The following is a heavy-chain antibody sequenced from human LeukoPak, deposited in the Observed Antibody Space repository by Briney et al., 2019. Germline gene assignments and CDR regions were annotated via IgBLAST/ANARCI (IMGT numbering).Heavy chain of an antibody. V-gene: IGHV4-34*01. J-gene: IGHJ4*02. Sequence: SETLSLTCAVYGGSFSGYYWSWIRQPPGKGLEWIGEINHSGSTNYNPSLKSRVTISVDTSKNQFSLKLSSVTAADTAVYYCARAPGGYCSSTSCYLFDYWGQGTLVTVSS. CDR3: ARAPGGYCSSTSCYLFDY. CDR2: INHSGST. CDR1: GGSFSGYY. D-gene: IGHD2-2*01.